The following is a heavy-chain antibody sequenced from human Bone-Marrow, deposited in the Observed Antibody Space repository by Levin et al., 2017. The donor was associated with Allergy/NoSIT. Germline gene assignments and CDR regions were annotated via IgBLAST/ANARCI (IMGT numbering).Heavy chain of an antibody. Sequence: ESGPTLVKPTQTLTLTCTFSGFSLSSGRAGVGWVRQPPGEALEWLALIFWDDDKFYTPSLKNRLTITKAASGNQVVLRLTNMGTTDTGTYYCVHRPPHFYSSGSYFDYWGQGIRVNVSS. V-gene: IGHV2-5*02. D-gene: IGHD3-10*01. CDR3: VHRPPHFYSSGSYFDY. CDR2: IFWDDDK. CDR1: GFSLSSGRAG. J-gene: IGHJ4*02.